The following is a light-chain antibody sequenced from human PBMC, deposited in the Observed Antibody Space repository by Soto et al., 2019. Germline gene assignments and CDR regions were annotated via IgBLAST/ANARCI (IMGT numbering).Light chain of an antibody. Sequence: EILMTQSPATLSVSPGERATLSCRASQSVSSKLAWYQQKPGQAPRLLIFGASRRATGIPDRFSGSGSGTDFTLTISRLEPEDFAVYYCQQYGSSGTFGQGTKVDIK. CDR1: QSVSSK. CDR3: QQYGSSGT. V-gene: IGKV3-20*01. CDR2: GAS. J-gene: IGKJ1*01.